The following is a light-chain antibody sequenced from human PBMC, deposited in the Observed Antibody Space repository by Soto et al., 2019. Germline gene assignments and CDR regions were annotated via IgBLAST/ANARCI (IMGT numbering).Light chain of an antibody. Sequence: AIPVTQSQSSLSASVGDRVTITCRTSQGIRSALGWYQQKPGKVPKLLIYAASTLQSGVPSRFSGSGSGRDFTLTISSLQPEDFATYYCLLDYSYFWAFGQGTKVEIK. CDR3: LLDYSYFWA. J-gene: IGKJ1*01. CDR2: AAS. CDR1: QGIRSA. V-gene: IGKV1-6*01.